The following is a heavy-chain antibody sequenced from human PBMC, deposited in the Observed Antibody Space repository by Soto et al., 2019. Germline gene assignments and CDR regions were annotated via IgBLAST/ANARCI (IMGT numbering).Heavy chain of an antibody. CDR3: ASVREAKDGSVPPLAAFDI. D-gene: IGHD3-10*01. CDR2: IIPIFGTA. V-gene: IGHV1-69*13. Sequence: SVKVSCKASGGTFSSYAISWVRQAPGQGLEWMGGIIPIFGTANYAQKFQGRVTITADESTNTAYMELSSLRSEDTAVYYCASVREAKDGSVPPLAAFDIWGQGTMVTVSS. CDR1: GGTFSSYA. J-gene: IGHJ3*02.